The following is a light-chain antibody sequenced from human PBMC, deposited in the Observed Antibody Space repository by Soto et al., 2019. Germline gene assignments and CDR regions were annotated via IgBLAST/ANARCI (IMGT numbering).Light chain of an antibody. Sequence: EIVMTQSPATLSVSPGERATLSCRVSQSVSSNLSWYQHKPGQAPRLLIYGASTRATGIPARFSGSGSGTDFTLTISSLEPEDFAVYYCQQRSNWPSITFGQGTRLEIK. CDR3: QQRSNWPSIT. J-gene: IGKJ5*01. CDR1: QSVSSN. CDR2: GAS. V-gene: IGKV3-11*01.